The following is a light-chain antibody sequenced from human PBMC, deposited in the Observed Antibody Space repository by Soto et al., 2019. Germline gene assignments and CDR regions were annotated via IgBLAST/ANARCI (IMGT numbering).Light chain of an antibody. V-gene: IGKV3-20*01. J-gene: IGKJ1*01. CDR3: QQHGSSPWT. CDR1: QSISNNY. CDR2: RVY. Sequence: EIVLTQSPGTVSLSPGERATLFCRASQSISNNYLTWYQQKPGQAPRLLIYRVYNRATGIPDRFSGSGSGTDFTLTISRLEPEDFAVYFCQQHGSSPWTFGQGTKVEI.